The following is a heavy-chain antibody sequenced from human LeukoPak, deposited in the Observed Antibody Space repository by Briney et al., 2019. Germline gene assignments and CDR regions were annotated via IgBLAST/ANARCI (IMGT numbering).Heavy chain of an antibody. CDR1: GFTFSSYA. CDR3: GKRGLGYSSSWYVRDYYYYYMDV. CDR2: ISGSGGST. D-gene: IGHD6-13*01. J-gene: IGHJ6*03. Sequence: PGGSLRLSCAASGFTFSSYAMSWVRQAPGKGLEWVSAISGSGGSTYYADSAKGRFTISRDNSKNTLYLQMNSLRAEDTAVYYCGKRGLGYSSSWYVRDYYYYYMDVWGKGTTVTVSS. V-gene: IGHV3-23*01.